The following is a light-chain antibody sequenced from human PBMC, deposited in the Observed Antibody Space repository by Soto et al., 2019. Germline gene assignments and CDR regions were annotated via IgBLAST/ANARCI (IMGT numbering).Light chain of an antibody. Sequence: EIVLMQSPGTLSLSPGEGATLSCRASQSVNSNYLAWYQQKPGQAPPVLLFDTSRRATGVPDRVSGSGSGTDFSLTISRLEPDDFAVYYCQQYGSSQFTFGPGTKVNIK. CDR2: DTS. CDR3: QQYGSSQFT. J-gene: IGKJ3*01. CDR1: QSVNSNY. V-gene: IGKV3-20*01.